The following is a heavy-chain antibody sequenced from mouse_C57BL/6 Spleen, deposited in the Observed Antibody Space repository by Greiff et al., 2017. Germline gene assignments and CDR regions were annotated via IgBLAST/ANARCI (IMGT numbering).Heavy chain of an antibody. V-gene: IGHV1-66*01. CDR1: GYTFTAYN. Sequence: QVQLQQSGPELVKPGASVKISCKASGYTFTAYNIHWVKQSPGQGLEWIGRFYPGSGSTKYNEKFKGKATLTADTSSSSAYMQLSSLTSEDSAVYYSEPNWDVYAMDDWGQGTSVTVSS. J-gene: IGHJ4*01. CDR2: FYPGSGST. D-gene: IGHD4-1*01. CDR3: EPNWDVYAMDD.